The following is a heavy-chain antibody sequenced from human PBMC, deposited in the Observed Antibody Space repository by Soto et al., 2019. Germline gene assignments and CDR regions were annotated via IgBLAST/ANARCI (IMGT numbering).Heavy chain of an antibody. V-gene: IGHV4-30-4*08. CDR1: GVSINSDSYH. Sequence: SETLSLTCTFSGVSINSDSYHWTWIRQSPGKGLEWIGYIHHSGAFLYNPSFKSRLTISVDTSKNQFSLHLSSVTDADTAVYFCAREDDGGDSLDVWGQGTTVTVSS. CDR3: AREDDGGDSLDV. J-gene: IGHJ6*02. CDR2: IHHSGAF. D-gene: IGHD2-21*02.